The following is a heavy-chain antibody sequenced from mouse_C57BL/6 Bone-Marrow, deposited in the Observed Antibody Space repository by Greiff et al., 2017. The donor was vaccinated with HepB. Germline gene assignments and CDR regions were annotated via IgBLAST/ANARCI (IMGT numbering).Heavy chain of an antibody. CDR3: AREELFEAIDY. V-gene: IGHV3-6*01. J-gene: IGHJ4*01. CDR1: GYSITSGYY. Sequence: VQLKESGPGLVKPSQSLSLTCSVTGYSITSGYYWNWIRQFPGNKLEWMGYISYDGSNKYNPTLKNRISITRDTSKNQFFLKLNSVTTEDTATYYCAREELFEAIDYWGQRTSVTVSS. CDR2: ISYDGSN. D-gene: IGHD1-1*02.